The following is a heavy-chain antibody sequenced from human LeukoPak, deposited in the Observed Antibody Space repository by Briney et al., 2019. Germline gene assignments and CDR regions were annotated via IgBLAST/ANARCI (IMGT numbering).Heavy chain of an antibody. D-gene: IGHD1-26*01. J-gene: IGHJ4*02. Sequence: GGSLRLSCAASGFTFDDYAMHWVRQAPGKGLEWVSGISWNSGSIGYADSVKGRFTISRDNGRNSLFLQMNSLRSEDTAFYYCAKGNSGEYYDTYFDSWGQGTLVAVSS. CDR1: GFTFDDYA. V-gene: IGHV3-9*01. CDR3: AKGNSGEYYDTYFDS. CDR2: ISWNSGSI.